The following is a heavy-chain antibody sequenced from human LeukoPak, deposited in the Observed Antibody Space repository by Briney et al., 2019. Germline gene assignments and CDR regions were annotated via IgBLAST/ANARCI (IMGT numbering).Heavy chain of an antibody. CDR2: IWYDGSNK. V-gene: IGHV3-33*08. D-gene: IGHD3-22*01. CDR1: GFTFSSYA. CDR3: ARGHRYYDSSGYLLHYFDY. J-gene: IGHJ4*02. Sequence: GRSLRLSCAASGFTFSSYAMHWVRQAPGKGLEWVAVIWYDGSNKYYADSVKGRFTISRDNSKNTLYLQMNSLRAEDTAVYYCARGHRYYDSSGYLLHYFDYWGQGTLVTVSS.